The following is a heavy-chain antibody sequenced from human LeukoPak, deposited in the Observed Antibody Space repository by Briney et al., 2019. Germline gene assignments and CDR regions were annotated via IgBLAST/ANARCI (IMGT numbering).Heavy chain of an antibody. Sequence: PSETLSLTCAVYGGSFSGYYWGWIRQPPGKELEWIGSIYYSGSTYYNPSLKSRVTISVDTSKNQFSLKLSSVTAADTAVYYCARDQGWNYGLDPWGQGTLVTVSS. V-gene: IGHV4-34*01. D-gene: IGHD1-7*01. CDR2: IYYSGST. J-gene: IGHJ5*02. CDR1: GGSFSGYY. CDR3: ARDQGWNYGLDP.